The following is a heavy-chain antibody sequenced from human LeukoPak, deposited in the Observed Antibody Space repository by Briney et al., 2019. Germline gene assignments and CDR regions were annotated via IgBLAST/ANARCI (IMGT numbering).Heavy chain of an antibody. CDR3: ARGAAAPYYYYYMDV. CDR1: GYTFTGYY. D-gene: IGHD6-13*01. V-gene: IGHV1-2*02. Sequence: ASVKVSCKASGYTFTGYYMHWVRQAPGQGLEWMGWINPNSGGTNYAQKFQGRVTMTRDTSISTAYMELSSLRSEDTAVYYCARGAAAPYYYYYMDVWGKGTTVTVSS. CDR2: INPNSGGT. J-gene: IGHJ6*03.